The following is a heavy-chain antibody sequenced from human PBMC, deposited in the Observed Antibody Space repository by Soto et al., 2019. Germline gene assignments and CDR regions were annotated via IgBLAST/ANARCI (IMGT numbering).Heavy chain of an antibody. V-gene: IGHV3-7*01. CDR2: IKEDGSEK. Sequence: EVQLVESGGGLVQPGGSLRLSCAGSGFTFSSYWMSWVRQAPGKGLEWVANIKEDGSEKYYVDSVKGRFTISRDNDKNSLYLQMNSLRAEDTAVYYCARVGSRWYKGRYYYIDVWGKGTTVTVSS. J-gene: IGHJ6*03. D-gene: IGHD6-13*01. CDR1: GFTFSSYW. CDR3: ARVGSRWYKGRYYYIDV.